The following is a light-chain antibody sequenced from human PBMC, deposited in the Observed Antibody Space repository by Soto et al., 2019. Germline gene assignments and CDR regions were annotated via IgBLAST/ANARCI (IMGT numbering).Light chain of an antibody. V-gene: IGLV2-14*01. CDR2: EVS. CDR3: ISHTDSSTSYV. CDR1: SSDVGSYDH. Sequence: QSALTQPASVSGSPGQSITISCSGTSSDVGSYDHVAWYQQFPGKTPKLMIYEVSNRPSGVSSRFSGSKSGNTASLTISGLQAEDEADYYCISHTDSSTSYVFGSGTKVTVL. J-gene: IGLJ1*01.